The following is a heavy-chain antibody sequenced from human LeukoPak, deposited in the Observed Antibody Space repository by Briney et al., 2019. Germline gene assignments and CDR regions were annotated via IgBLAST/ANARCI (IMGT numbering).Heavy chain of an antibody. D-gene: IGHD6-13*01. CDR1: GGSISSYY. CDR3: ARFRYSSSLIDY. V-gene: IGHV4-59*08. CDR2: IYYSGST. J-gene: IGHJ4*02. Sequence: SETLSLTCTVSGGSISSYYWSWIRQPPGEGLEWIGYIYYSGSTNYNPSLKSRVTISVDTSKNQFSLKLSSVTAADTAVYYCARFRYSSSLIDYWGQGTLVTVSS.